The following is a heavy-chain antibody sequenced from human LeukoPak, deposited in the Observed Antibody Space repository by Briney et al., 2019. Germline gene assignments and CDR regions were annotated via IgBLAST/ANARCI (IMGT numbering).Heavy chain of an antibody. CDR3: ARVGYDILTGLLHGMDV. J-gene: IGHJ6*02. CDR2: INHSGST. CDR1: GGSFSGYY. D-gene: IGHD3-9*01. V-gene: IGHV4-34*01. Sequence: SETLSLTCAVYGGSFSGYYWSWIRQPPGKGLEWIGEINHSGSTNYNPSLKSRVTISVDKSKNQFSLKLSSVTAADTAVYYCARVGYDILTGLLHGMDVWGQGTTVTVSS.